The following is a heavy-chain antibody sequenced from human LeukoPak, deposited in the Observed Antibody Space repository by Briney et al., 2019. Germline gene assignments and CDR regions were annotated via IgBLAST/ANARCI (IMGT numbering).Heavy chain of an antibody. V-gene: IGHV1-69*13. CDR3: AREEMHLSFGVGIGHYGMDV. J-gene: IGHJ6*02. CDR2: IIPIFGTA. CDR1: GGTFSSYA. D-gene: IGHD3-3*01. Sequence: ASVKVSCKASGGTFSSYAISWVRQAPGQGLEWMGGIIPIFGTANYAQKFQGRVTITADESTSTAYMELSSLRSEDTAVCYCAREEMHLSFGVGIGHYGMDVWGQGTTVTVSS.